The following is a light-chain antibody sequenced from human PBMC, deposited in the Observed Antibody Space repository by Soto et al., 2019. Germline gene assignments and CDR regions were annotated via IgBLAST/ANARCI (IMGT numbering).Light chain of an antibody. CDR1: SSDVGGYNF. Sequence: SVRTQPSSVSGSPGQSITFSCTGTSSDVGGYNFVSWYQHHPGKAHKLIIYDVSNRPSGVSNRFSGSKSGNTASLTISGLRAEDEADYYCTSYKTSITYVFGTGTKVTVL. CDR3: TSYKTSITYV. CDR2: DVS. J-gene: IGLJ1*01. V-gene: IGLV2-14*03.